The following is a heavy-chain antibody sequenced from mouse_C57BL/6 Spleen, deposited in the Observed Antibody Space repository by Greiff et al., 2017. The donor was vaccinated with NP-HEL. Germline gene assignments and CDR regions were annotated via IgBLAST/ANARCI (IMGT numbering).Heavy chain of an antibody. CDR1: GFTFNTYA. Sequence: EVMLVESGGGLVQPKGSLKLSCAASGFTFNTYAMHWVRQAPGKGWEWVARIRSKSSNYATYYADSVKERFTISRDDSQSMLYLQMNNLKTEDTAMYYCVRPSYYYGSSYVFAYWGQGTLVTVSA. J-gene: IGHJ3*01. V-gene: IGHV10-3*01. CDR3: VRPSYYYGSSYVFAY. CDR2: IRSKSSNYAT. D-gene: IGHD1-1*01.